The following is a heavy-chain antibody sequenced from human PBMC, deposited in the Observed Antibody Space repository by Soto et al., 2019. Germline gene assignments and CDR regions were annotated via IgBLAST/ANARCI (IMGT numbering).Heavy chain of an antibody. CDR1: GGSISSSGYF. V-gene: IGHV4-39*01. D-gene: IGHD6-13*01. CDR3: ARRGKAAARHFDY. CDR2: VSSSGNT. Sequence: QLQLQESGPGLVKPSETLSLTCTVSGGSISSSGYFWAWIRQPPGKALEWIGSVSSSGNTYYNPSLRSRVPISLDTSQNQFSLKLNSVTAADTAVYSCARRGKAAARHFDYWGQGILVTVSS. J-gene: IGHJ4*02.